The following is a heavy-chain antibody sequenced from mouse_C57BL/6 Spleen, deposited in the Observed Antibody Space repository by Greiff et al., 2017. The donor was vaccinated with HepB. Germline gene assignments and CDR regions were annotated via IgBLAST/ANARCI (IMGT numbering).Heavy chain of an antibody. CDR2: IDPEDGET. CDR3: ARHYYGSSPLDAMDY. Sequence: EVQLQQSGAELVKPGASVKLSCTASGFNIKDYYMHWVKQRTEQGLEWIGRIDPEDGETKYAPKFQGKATITADTSSNTAYLQLSSLTSEDTAVCDCARHYYGSSPLDAMDYWGQGTSVTVSS. CDR1: GFNIKDYY. D-gene: IGHD1-1*01. V-gene: IGHV14-2*01. J-gene: IGHJ4*01.